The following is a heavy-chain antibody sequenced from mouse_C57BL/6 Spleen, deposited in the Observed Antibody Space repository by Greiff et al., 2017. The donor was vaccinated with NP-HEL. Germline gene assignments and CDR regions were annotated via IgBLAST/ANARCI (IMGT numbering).Heavy chain of an antibody. J-gene: IGHJ3*01. CDR3: ARRGITTVGGFAY. V-gene: IGHV5-9*01. D-gene: IGHD1-1*01. CDR2: ISGGGGNT. Sequence: EVKLVESGGGLVKPGGSLKLSCAASGFTFSSYTMSWVRQTTEKRLEWVATISGGGGNTYYPDSVKGRVTISRDNAKNTLYLQMSSLRSEDTALYYCARRGITTVGGFAYWGQGTLVTVSA. CDR1: GFTFSSYT.